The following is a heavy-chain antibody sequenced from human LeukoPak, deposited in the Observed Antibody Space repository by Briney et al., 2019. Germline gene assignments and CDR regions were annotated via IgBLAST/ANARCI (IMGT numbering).Heavy chain of an antibody. CDR3: ASGIYSNEDYFDY. D-gene: IGHD4-11*01. CDR2: MNPNSGNT. Sequence: VASVTVSCKASGYTFTSYDINWVRQATGQGLEWMGWMNPNSGNTGYAQKFQGRVTITRNTSISTAYMELSSLRSEDTAVYYCASGIYSNEDYFDYWGQGTLVTVSS. J-gene: IGHJ4*02. CDR1: GYTFTSYD. V-gene: IGHV1-8*03.